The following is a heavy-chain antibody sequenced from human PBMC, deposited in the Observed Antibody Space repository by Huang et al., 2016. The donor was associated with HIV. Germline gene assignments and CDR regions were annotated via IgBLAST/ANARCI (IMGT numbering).Heavy chain of an antibody. CDR3: ARRVGSGWYGEIDY. J-gene: IGHJ4*02. V-gene: IGHV1-18*04. CDR1: GYNFKTHA. Sequence: QVQLLQSGAEVKKPGASVKISCKISGYNFKTHAVRLGRQTRGQGLEWMGWVSGYNSYTNYSQRLQGRVTMTTDTSTNTVYMELRSLRSDDTAVYYCARRVGSGWYGEIDYWGQGTLVTVSS. CDR2: VSGYNSYT. D-gene: IGHD6-19*01.